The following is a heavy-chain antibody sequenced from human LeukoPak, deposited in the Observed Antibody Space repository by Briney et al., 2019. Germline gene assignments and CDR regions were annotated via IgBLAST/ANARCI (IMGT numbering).Heavy chain of an antibody. J-gene: IGHJ6*02. CDR3: ASLTPGEVVPAATYYGMDV. Sequence: GGSLRLSCAASGFTFSSYEMNWVRQAPGKGLEWVSYISSSSSTIYYADSVNGRFTISRDNAKNSLYLQMNSLRAEDTAVYYCASLTPGEVVPAATYYGMDVWGQGTTVTVSS. CDR1: GFTFSSYE. D-gene: IGHD2-2*01. V-gene: IGHV3-48*03. CDR2: ISSSSSTI.